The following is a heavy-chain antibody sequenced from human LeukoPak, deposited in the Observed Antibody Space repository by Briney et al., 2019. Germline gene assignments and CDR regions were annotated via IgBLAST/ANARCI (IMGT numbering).Heavy chain of an antibody. J-gene: IGHJ4*02. D-gene: IGHD3-22*01. V-gene: IGHV1-2*02. CDR2: INPNSGAT. Sequence: GASVKVSCKASGYSFSGYYIHWARQAPGQGLEWMGWINPNSGATNYAQKFHGTVTMTRDTSTSTAYMELTRLRSDDTGVYYCARDQNYFDTTAYYGIDCWGQGTLVTVSS. CDR1: GYSFSGYY. CDR3: ARDQNYFDTTAYYGIDC.